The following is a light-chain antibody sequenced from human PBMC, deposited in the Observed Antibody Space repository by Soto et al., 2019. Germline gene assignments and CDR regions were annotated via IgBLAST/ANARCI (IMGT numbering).Light chain of an antibody. CDR2: GAS. V-gene: IGKV3-20*01. J-gene: IGKJ1*01. CDR3: QQSGSSPPET. Sequence: EIVLTQSPGTLSLSPEERATLYCRASQSVSSSYLAWYQQKTGQAPRLLIYGASSRATGIPDRFIGGGSGTDFTLTIIRLEPEDFAFYSCQQSGSSPPETFGQGTKVDIK. CDR1: QSVSSSY.